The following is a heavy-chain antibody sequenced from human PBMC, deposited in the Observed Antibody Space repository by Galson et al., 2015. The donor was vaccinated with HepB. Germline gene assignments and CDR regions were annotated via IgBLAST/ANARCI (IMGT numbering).Heavy chain of an antibody. Sequence: QSGAEVKKPGESLKISCKASGYTFTHFWIGWVRQTPGKGLEWLGIIFPGDSDTRYSPSFQGHVTISADKSTSTAYLQWSSLQASDSAVCYCARPDNTCSNTACKPAAFDSWGQGTLVTVSS. V-gene: IGHV5-51*01. J-gene: IGHJ4*02. D-gene: IGHD1-14*01. CDR3: ARPDNTCSNTACKPAAFDS. CDR1: GYTFTHFW. CDR2: IFPGDSDT.